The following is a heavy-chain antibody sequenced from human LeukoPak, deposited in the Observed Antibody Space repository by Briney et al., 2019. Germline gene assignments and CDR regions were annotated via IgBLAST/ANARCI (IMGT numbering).Heavy chain of an antibody. D-gene: IGHD3-9*01. J-gene: IGHJ4*02. CDR2: IHYSGST. V-gene: IGHV4-39*01. CDR3: ASMGYDILTGSNAFDY. CDR1: GGSISSSSYY. Sequence: SETLSLTCTVSGGSISSSSYYWGWIRQPPGKGLEWIGIIHYSGSTYYNPSLKSRVTISVDTSKNQFSLKLSSVTAADTAVYYCASMGYDILTGSNAFDYWGQGTLVTVSS.